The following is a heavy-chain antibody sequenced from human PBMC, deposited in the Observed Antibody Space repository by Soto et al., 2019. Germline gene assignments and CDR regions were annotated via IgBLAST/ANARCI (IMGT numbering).Heavy chain of an antibody. V-gene: IGHV3-21*01. Sequence: SGGSLRLSCAASGFTFSSYSMNWVRQAPGKGLEWVSSISSSSSYIYYADSVKGRFTISRDNAKNSLYLQMNSLRAEDTAVYYCARIPGLRHYYYGMDVWGQGTTVTVSS. J-gene: IGHJ6*02. CDR1: GFTFSSYS. CDR3: ARIPGLRHYYYGMDV. CDR2: ISSSSSYI. D-gene: IGHD4-17*01.